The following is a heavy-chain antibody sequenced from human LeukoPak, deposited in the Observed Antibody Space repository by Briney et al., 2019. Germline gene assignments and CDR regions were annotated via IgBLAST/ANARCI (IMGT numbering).Heavy chain of an antibody. V-gene: IGHV3-11*01. CDR1: GFIFSDHY. CDR3: ARDGTSSWYFDS. D-gene: IGHD6-13*01. J-gene: IGHJ4*02. CDR2: SSSSGNTT. Sequence: KPGGSLRLSCAASGFIFSDHYMSWIRQAPGKGLEWLSYSSSSGNTTHYADSVRSRFTISRDNAKNSLFLQMNSLRVEDTAIYYCARDGTSSWYFDSWGQGTLVTVAS.